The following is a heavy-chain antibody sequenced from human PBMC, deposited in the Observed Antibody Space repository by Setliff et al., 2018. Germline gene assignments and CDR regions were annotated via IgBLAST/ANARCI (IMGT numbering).Heavy chain of an antibody. CDR1: GGSISSGGYY. CDR2: IYYSGST. J-gene: IGHJ3*02. CDR3: ARGKIRITMIVVPTGGAFDI. Sequence: SETLSLTCTVSGGSISSGGYYWSWIRQHPGKGLEWIGYIYYSGSTYYNPSLKSRVTISVGTSKNQFSLKLSSVTAADTAVYYCARGKIRITMIVVPTGGAFDIWAKGQWSPSPQ. D-gene: IGHD3-22*01. V-gene: IGHV4-31*03.